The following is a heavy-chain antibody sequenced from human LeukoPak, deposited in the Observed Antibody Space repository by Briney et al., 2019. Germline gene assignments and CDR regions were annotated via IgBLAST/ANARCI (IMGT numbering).Heavy chain of an antibody. J-gene: IGHJ4*02. CDR3: ARVEVDTAMVTNFDY. Sequence: KASETLSLTCTVSGYSISSGYYWGWIRQPSGKGLEWIGSIYHSGSTYYNPSLKSRVTISVDTSKNQFSLKLSSVTAADTAVYYCARVEVDTAMVTNFDYWGQGTLVTVSS. CDR1: GYSISSGYY. D-gene: IGHD5-18*01. V-gene: IGHV4-38-2*02. CDR2: IYHSGST.